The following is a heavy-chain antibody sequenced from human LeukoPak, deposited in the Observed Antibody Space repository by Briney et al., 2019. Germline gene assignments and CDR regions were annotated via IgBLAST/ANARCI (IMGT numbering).Heavy chain of an antibody. CDR3: ARALYYYYYMDV. CDR2: ISAYSGGT. V-gene: IGHV1-2*02. Sequence: ASVKVSCKASGYTFISYGISWVRQAPGQGLEWMGWISAYSGGTNYAQKFQGRVTMTRDTSISTAYMELSRLRSDDTAVYYCARALYYYYYMDVWGKGTPVTISS. J-gene: IGHJ6*03. CDR1: GYTFISYG.